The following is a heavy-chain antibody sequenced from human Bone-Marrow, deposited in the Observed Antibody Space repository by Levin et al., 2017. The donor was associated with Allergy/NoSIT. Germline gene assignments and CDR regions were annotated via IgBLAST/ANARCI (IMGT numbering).Heavy chain of an antibody. J-gene: IGHJ4*02. D-gene: IGHD5-24*01. V-gene: IGHV4-31*03. CDR3: AREDGYVFDY. CDR1: GGSLSSSGYH. CDR2: IYHSGST. Sequence: SETLSLNCTVSGGSLSSSGYHWTWIRQHPGQGLEWIGYIYHSGSTSYNPSLKSRVTISADTSKKQFSLTLNSVTAADTAIYYCAREDGYVFDYWGQGTLVTISS.